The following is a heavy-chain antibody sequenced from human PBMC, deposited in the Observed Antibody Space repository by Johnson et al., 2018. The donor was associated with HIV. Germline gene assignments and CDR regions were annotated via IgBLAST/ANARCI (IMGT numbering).Heavy chain of an antibody. J-gene: IGHJ3*02. CDR3: ARSHGSSGRGAFDI. CDR1: GFTFSSYG. D-gene: IGHD6-19*01. CDR2: ISYDGSNK. V-gene: IGHV3-30*03. Sequence: QVQLVESGGGLVQPGGSLRLSCAASGFTFSSYGMHWVRQAPGKGLEWVAVISYDGSNKYYADSVKGRFTISRDNSKNTLYLQMNSLRAEDTALYYCARSHGSSGRGAFDIWGQGTMVTVS.